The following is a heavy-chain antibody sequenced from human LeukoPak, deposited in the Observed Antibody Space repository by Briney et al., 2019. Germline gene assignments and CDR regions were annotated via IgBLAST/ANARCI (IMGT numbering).Heavy chain of an antibody. CDR3: ARGRVGDIVVVPDYNGIRYFDY. J-gene: IGHJ4*02. CDR1: GGSISSGGYY. CDR2: IYYSGST. D-gene: IGHD2-2*01. V-gene: IGHV4-31*03. Sequence: PSQTLSLTCTVSGGSISSGGYYWSWIRQHPGKGLEWIGYIYYSGSTYYNPSLKSRVTISVDTSKNQFSLKLSSVTAADTAVYYCARGRVGDIVVVPDYNGIRYFDYWGQGTLVTVSS.